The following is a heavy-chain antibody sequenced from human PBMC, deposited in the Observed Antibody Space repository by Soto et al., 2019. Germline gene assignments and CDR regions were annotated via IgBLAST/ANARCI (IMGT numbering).Heavy chain of an antibody. V-gene: IGHV1-18*01. D-gene: IGHD3-10*01. J-gene: IGHJ6*02. CDR2: ISTYNGDT. CDR1: GYTFSTSG. Sequence: QVQLVQSGPELKKPGASVKVSCKASGYTFSTSGISWVRQAPGQGLEWMGWISTYNGDTNYAQKFQGRVTMTTDTSTTTAYMGLRSLRSDDTAVYYCARSGSVPYDCYGLDVWGQGTTVTVSS. CDR3: ARSGSVPYDCYGLDV.